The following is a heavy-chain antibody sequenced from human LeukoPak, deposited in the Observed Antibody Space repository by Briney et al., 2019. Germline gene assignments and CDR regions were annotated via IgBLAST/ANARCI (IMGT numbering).Heavy chain of an antibody. D-gene: IGHD3-10*01. Sequence: GGSLRLSCAASGFTFSNYAMRWVRQAPGKGLEWVSGISGSGDSTYYADSVKGRFTISRDNSKNTLYLQMNSLRAEDTAVYYCARGARWVLLWFGGQTFDYWGQGTLVTVSS. CDR1: GFTFSNYA. J-gene: IGHJ4*02. V-gene: IGHV3-23*01. CDR2: ISGSGDST. CDR3: ARGARWVLLWFGGQTFDY.